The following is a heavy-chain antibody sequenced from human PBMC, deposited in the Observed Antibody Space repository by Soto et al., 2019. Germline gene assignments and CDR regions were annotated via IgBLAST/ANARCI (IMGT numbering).Heavy chain of an antibody. CDR1: GGSISSGGYY. D-gene: IGHD5-18*01. V-gene: IGHV4-31*03. CDR3: ARFSRGYSYGYYYYGMDV. CDR2: IYYSGST. J-gene: IGHJ6*02. Sequence: LSLTCTVSGGSISSGGYYWSWIRQHPGKGLEWIGYIYYSGSTYYNPSLKSRVTISVDTSKNQFSLKLSSVTAADTAVYYCARFSRGYSYGYYYYGMDVWGQGTTVTVSS.